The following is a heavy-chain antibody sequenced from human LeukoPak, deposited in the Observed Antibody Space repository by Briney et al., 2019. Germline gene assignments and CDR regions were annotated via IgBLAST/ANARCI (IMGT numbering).Heavy chain of an antibody. Sequence: PGGSLRLSCAASGFSFFKYWMSWVRQTPGKGLEWVANIKQDGSEKNYVDSVKGRFTISRDNAKNSLYLQMNSLRADDTAVYYCARERGSGSYHPFDPWGQGTLATVSS. D-gene: IGHD3-10*01. CDR3: ARERGSGSYHPFDP. V-gene: IGHV3-7*01. CDR2: IKQDGSEK. J-gene: IGHJ5*02. CDR1: GFSFFKYW.